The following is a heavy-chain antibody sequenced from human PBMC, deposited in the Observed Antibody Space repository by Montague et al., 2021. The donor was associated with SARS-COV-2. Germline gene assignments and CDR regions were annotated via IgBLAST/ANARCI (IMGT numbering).Heavy chain of an antibody. CDR3: ARGQVTIFGMLIFIPAAGHLDG. D-gene: IGHD3-3*01. Sequence: TLSLTCAVYSGSFSDYYRTWIRQPPGKGLEWIGEINHTGSATYNPSLKSRVTLSVDTPKNQFSLKLQSVTAADTAVYYCARGQVTIFGMLIFIPAAGHLDGWGQGTSVTVSS. V-gene: IGHV4-34*01. J-gene: IGHJ3*01. CDR1: SGSFSDYY. CDR2: INHTGSA.